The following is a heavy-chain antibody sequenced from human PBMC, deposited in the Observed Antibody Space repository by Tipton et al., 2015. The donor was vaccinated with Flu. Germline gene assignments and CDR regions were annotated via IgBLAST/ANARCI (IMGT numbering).Heavy chain of an antibody. Sequence: TLSLTCNVSGDSISTGSHYWNWIRQPAGKGLEWIGRIYTSGSTTYNPSLKSRVTISVDTSKNQFSLRLNSVTATDTAMYYCAGDYCSGGICYPDYWGQGTLVTVSS. J-gene: IGHJ4*02. V-gene: IGHV4-61*02. CDR2: IYTSGST. CDR3: AGDYCSGGICYPDY. CDR1: GDSISTGSHY. D-gene: IGHD2-15*01.